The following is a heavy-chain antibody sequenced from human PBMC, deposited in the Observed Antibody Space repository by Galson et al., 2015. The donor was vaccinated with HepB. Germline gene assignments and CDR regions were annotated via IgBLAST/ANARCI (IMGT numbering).Heavy chain of an antibody. Sequence: SLRLSCAASGFTVSSNYMSWVRQAPGKGLEWVSVIYSGGSTYYADSVKGRFTISRDNSKNTLYLQMNSLRAEDTAVYYCARGASGRGQVWRYFDLWGRGTLVTVSS. CDR2: IYSGGST. CDR3: ARGASGRGQVWRYFDL. CDR1: GFTVSSNY. J-gene: IGHJ2*01. V-gene: IGHV3-53*01. D-gene: IGHD1-26*01.